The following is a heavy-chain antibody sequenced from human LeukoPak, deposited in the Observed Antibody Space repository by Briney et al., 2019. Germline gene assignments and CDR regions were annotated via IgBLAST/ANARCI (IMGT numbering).Heavy chain of an antibody. CDR1: GFIFTDST. V-gene: IGHV3-23*01. Sequence: GGSLRLSCAASGFIFTDSTLSWVRQAPGKGLEWVSAISGSTTDTYYTDSMKGRFTISRDNSKNTLYLQMNSLRAEDTAVYYCARDRGGSRSDCWGQGTLVTVSS. D-gene: IGHD6-13*01. CDR3: ARDRGGSRSDC. CDR2: ISGSTTDT. J-gene: IGHJ4*02.